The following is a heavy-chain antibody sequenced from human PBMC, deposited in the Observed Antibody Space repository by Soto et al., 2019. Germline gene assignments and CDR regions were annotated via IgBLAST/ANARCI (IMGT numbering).Heavy chain of an antibody. J-gene: IGHJ4*02. V-gene: IGHV1-46*01. CDR1: GDTFTDSY. CDR3: ARGGHVVVVTAALDY. Sequence: QVQLVQSGAEVKKPGASVKVSFKASGDTFTDSYIHWVRQAPGQGLEWMGTVNPSGGHTTYAHHVLGRMTMTRDTSTRTLYMELTSLTSEDTAVYYCARGGHVVVVTAALDYWGQGTLVTVSS. CDR2: VNPSGGHT. D-gene: IGHD2-21*02.